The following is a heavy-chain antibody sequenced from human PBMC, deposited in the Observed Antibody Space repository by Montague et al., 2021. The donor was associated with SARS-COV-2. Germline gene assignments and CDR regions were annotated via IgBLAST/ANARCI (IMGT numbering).Heavy chain of an antibody. CDR1: GDSVSTYGVA. V-gene: IGHV6-1*01. Sequence: CAISGDSVSTYGVAWDWIRQSPSRGLEWLGMTIYTGSTWYNEYAESVKGRITINPDTPKNQFSLHLTSVAPEDTAVYYCARHSYRTFDFWGQGTLVTVSS. J-gene: IGHJ4*02. CDR2: TIYTGSTWYN. D-gene: IGHD3-10*01. CDR3: ARHSYRTFDF.